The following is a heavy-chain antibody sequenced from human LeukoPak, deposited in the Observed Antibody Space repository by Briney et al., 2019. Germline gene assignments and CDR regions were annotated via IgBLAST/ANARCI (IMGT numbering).Heavy chain of an antibody. CDR3: AKRTGAYYGMDV. Sequence: QPGGSLRLSCAASGFIFSTYWMTWVRQAPGKGLEWVATIKYDGNEKFYVDSVRGRFTISRDNAKNSLYLQMNSLRAEDTAVYYCAKRTGAYYGMDVWGQGTTVTVSS. CDR2: IKYDGNEK. D-gene: IGHD1-14*01. V-gene: IGHV3-7*01. CDR1: GFIFSTYW. J-gene: IGHJ6*02.